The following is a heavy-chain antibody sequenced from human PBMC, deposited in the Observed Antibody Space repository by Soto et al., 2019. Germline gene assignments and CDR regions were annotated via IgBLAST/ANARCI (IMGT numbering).Heavy chain of an antibody. J-gene: IGHJ6*02. CDR1: GFAFSTYA. D-gene: IGHD6-13*01. Sequence: EVQLLESGGALEHPGGSLRLSCAASGFAFSTYAMTWVRQAPGKGLEWVSVISGIGGSSYYAASVKGRFTISRDNSKNTLFLQMYGLRAEDTAVYYCAKVTKRAAAGRYEYYKYGMDVWGQGTTVTVSS. V-gene: IGHV3-23*01. CDR3: AKVTKRAAAGRYEYYKYGMDV. CDR2: ISGIGGSS.